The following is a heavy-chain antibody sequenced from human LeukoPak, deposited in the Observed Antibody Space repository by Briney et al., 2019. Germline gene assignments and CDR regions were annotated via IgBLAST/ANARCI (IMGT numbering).Heavy chain of an antibody. CDR2: TYYSGTT. CDR1: GGSMSGYY. CDR3: ARGSSGWSKQRFDY. D-gene: IGHD6-19*01. V-gene: IGHV4-59*12. Sequence: SETLSLTCTVSGGSMSGYYWSWIRQPPGKGLEWIGYTYYSGTTNYNPSLKSRVTISVDTSKNQFSLKLSSVTAADTAVYYCARGSSGWSKQRFDYWGQGTLVTVSS. J-gene: IGHJ4*02.